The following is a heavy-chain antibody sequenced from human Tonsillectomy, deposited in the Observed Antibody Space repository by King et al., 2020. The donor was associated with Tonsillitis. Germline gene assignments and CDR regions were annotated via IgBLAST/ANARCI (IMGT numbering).Heavy chain of an antibody. CDR1: GFTFSTYA. D-gene: IGHD3-3*01. V-gene: IGHV3-23*04. CDR3: ATINYDFWGRAMDV. Sequence: VQLVESGGGLVQPGGSLRLSCAASGFTFSTYAMSWVRQAPGKGLEWVSSISDSSGSTYYADSVKGRFSISGDNSKNTLFLQMNSLRAEDTAVYYCATINYDFWGRAMDVWGKGTTVTVSS. J-gene: IGHJ6*04. CDR2: ISDSSGST.